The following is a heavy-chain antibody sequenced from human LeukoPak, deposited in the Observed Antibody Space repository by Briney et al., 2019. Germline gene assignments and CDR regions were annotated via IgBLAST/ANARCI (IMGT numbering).Heavy chain of an antibody. CDR2: ISGSSSTI. CDR1: GLTFSSYS. V-gene: IGHV3-48*01. J-gene: IGHJ4*02. CDR3: ARDGGSTSPY. Sequence: GFLRLSCAASGLTFSSYSMNWVRQAPGKGLEWVSYISGSSSTIYYADSVKGRFTISRDNAKNSLYLQMYSLRAEDTAVYYCARDGGSTSPYWGQGTLVTVSS. D-gene: IGHD2-2*01.